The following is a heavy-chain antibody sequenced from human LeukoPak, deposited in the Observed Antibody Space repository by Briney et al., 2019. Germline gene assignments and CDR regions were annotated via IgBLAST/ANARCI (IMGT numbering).Heavy chain of an antibody. Sequence: KSSETLCLTCTVSGGSISSYYWSWIRQPAGRGLEWIGRIQTSGSTNYNPSLKSRVTMSVDTSKNKFSLKVNSVTAADTAVYYCARVGSGWSFDYWGQGTLVTVSS. CDR1: GGSISSYY. V-gene: IGHV4-4*07. CDR2: IQTSGST. J-gene: IGHJ4*02. CDR3: ARVGSGWSFDY. D-gene: IGHD6-19*01.